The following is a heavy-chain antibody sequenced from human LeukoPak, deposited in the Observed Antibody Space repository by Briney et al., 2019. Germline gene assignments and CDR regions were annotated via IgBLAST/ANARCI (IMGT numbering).Heavy chain of an antibody. CDR1: GGSVSGGSYR. J-gene: IGHJ4*02. D-gene: IGHD5-18*01. V-gene: IGHV4-61*02. CDR3: ARDSDTVDTAMGGPRLGY. CDR2: IYSDGTT. Sequence: PSQTLSLTCSVSGGSVSGGSYRWTWIRQPAGKGLEWIGRIYSDGTTNYNPSLKSRVTMSADTSKNQFSLKLTSVTAADTAVYYCARDSDTVDTAMGGPRLGYWGQGTLVTVSS.